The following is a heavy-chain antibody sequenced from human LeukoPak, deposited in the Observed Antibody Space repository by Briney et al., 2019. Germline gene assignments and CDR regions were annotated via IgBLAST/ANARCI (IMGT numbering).Heavy chain of an antibody. V-gene: IGHV3-23*01. J-gene: IGHJ3*02. CDR2: ISGSGGST. CDR1: GFTFSSYA. D-gene: IGHD5-24*01. CDR3: ARGDVEMELDAFDI. Sequence: PGGSLRLSCAASGFTFSSYAMSWVRQAPGKGLEWVSAISGSGGSTYYADSVKGRFTISRDNAKNSLYLQMNSLRAEDTAVYYCARGDVEMELDAFDIWGQGTMVTVSS.